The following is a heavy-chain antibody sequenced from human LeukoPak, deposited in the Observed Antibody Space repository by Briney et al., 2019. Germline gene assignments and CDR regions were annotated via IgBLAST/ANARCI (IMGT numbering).Heavy chain of an antibody. CDR1: GGSISSYY. J-gene: IGHJ4*02. CDR3: ARGYHDFSGYWLSYFDY. CDR2: IYYSGST. Sequence: PSDTLSLTCTVSGGSISSYYWTWIRQPPGKGLEWIGYIYYSGSTNHNPSLKSRVTLSVDTPKNQFSLKLSSVTAADTAVYYCARGYHDFSGYWLSYFDYWGQGTLVTVSS. D-gene: IGHD3-22*01. V-gene: IGHV4-59*07.